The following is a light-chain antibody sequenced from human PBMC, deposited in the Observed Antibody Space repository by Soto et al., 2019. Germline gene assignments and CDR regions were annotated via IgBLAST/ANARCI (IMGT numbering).Light chain of an antibody. J-gene: IGKJ1*01. CDR2: DAS. Sequence: QCLSTLSASVSDMFTITCRASQSISSWLAWYQQKPGKAPNLLIYDASSLESGVPSRFSGSGSGTEFSLTISSLQPDDFATYYCLQDCIYPRTFGEGGNVDIK. CDR1: QSISSW. V-gene: IGKV1-5*01. CDR3: LQDCIYPRT.